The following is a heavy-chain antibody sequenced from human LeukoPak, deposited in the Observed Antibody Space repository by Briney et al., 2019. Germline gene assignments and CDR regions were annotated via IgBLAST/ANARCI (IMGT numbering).Heavy chain of an antibody. CDR3: ARGSGYSGY. CDR2: IYYSGST. D-gene: IGHD5-12*01. V-gene: IGHV4-59*06. J-gene: IGHJ4*02. CDR1: GGSISGYY. Sequence: SSETLSLTCTVSGGSISGYYWSWIRQPPGKGLEWIGYIYYSGSTYYNPSLKSRVTISVDTSKNQFSLKLSSVTAADTAVYYCARGSGYSGYWGQGTLVTVSS.